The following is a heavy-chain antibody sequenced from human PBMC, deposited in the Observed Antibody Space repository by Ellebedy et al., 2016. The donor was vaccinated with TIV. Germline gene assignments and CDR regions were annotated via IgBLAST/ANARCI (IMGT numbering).Heavy chain of an antibody. CDR2: IYTSGST. J-gene: IGHJ4*02. CDR1: GGSISSGSYY. D-gene: IGHD1-20*01. V-gene: IGHV4-61*02. Sequence: SETLSLTXTVSGGSISSGSYYWSWIRQPAGKGLEWIGRIYTSGSTNYNPSLKSRVTMSVDTSKNQFSLKLSSVTAADTAVYYCARGPLTGSVDYWGQGTLVTVSS. CDR3: ARGPLTGSVDY.